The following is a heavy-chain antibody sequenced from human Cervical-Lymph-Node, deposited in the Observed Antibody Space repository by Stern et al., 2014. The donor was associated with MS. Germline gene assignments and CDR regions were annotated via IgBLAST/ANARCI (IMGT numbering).Heavy chain of an antibody. CDR1: GYSFTIYY. Sequence: EVQLEASGAEVQKPGESLKISCKLSGYSFTIYYIAWVRQMPGKGLEWRGVIYHYDSDTTYSPSVQGQVTISADKSITTAYLQWSSLRASDTAMYYCARHVQGFDYWGQGTLVTVSS. CDR3: ARHVQGFDY. V-gene: IGHV5-51*01. CDR2: IYHYDSDT. J-gene: IGHJ4*02.